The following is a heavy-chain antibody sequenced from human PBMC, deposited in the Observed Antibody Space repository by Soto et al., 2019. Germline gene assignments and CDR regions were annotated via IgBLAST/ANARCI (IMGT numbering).Heavy chain of an antibody. CDR2: IYYSGST. CDR3: ASSQGVSGSFDY. V-gene: IGHV4-59*01. D-gene: IGHD3-10*01. J-gene: IGHJ4*02. CDR1: GGSISSYY. Sequence: SSETLSLTCTVSGGSISSYYWSWIRQPPGKGLEWIGYIYYSGSTNYNPSLKSRVTISVDTSKNQFSLKLSSVTAADTAVYYCASSQGVSGSFDYWGQGTLVTVPS.